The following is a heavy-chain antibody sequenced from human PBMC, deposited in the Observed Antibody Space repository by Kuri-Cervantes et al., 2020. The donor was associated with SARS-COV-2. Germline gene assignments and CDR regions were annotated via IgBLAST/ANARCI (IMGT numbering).Heavy chain of an antibody. V-gene: IGHV4-34*01. Sequence: ESLKISCAASGFTFSSYSMNWVRQAPGKGLEWIGEINHSGSTNYNPSLKSRVTISVDTSKNQFSLKLSSVTAADTAVYYCARSTYGYCSSTSCSPGGGFDIWGQGTMVTVSS. CDR1: GFTFSSYS. CDR2: INHSGST. D-gene: IGHD2-2*01. CDR3: ARSTYGYCSSTSCSPGGGFDI. J-gene: IGHJ3*02.